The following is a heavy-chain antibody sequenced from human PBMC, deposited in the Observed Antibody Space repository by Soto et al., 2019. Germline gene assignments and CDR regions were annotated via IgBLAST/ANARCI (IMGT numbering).Heavy chain of an antibody. Sequence: PSETLSLTCTVSGGSISSGNHYWSWVRRPPGKGLEWIGYIYYSGTTSYNSSLMSRVTMSVDTSKNQFSLKLNSMTAADTAVYYCARHNYGSGSTYFDYWGQGTLVTVSS. V-gene: IGHV4-61*01. D-gene: IGHD3-10*01. CDR1: GGSISSGNHY. CDR3: ARHNYGSGSTYFDY. J-gene: IGHJ4*02. CDR2: IYYSGTT.